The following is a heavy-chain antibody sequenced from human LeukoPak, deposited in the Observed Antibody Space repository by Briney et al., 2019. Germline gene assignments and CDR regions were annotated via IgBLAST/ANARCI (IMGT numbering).Heavy chain of an antibody. CDR3: ARGYNAGWFDY. CDR1: VFTFSSFT. Sequence: AGGSLRLSCAASVFTFSSFTTHWLRQAPGKGLVWVAVISSDGTIQSYADSVKDRFTISRDNPNNTLFLHMNSLRPEDTAIYYCARGYNAGWFDYWGQGTLVTVSS. D-gene: IGHD6-19*01. CDR2: ISSDGTIQ. J-gene: IGHJ4*02. V-gene: IGHV3-30*04.